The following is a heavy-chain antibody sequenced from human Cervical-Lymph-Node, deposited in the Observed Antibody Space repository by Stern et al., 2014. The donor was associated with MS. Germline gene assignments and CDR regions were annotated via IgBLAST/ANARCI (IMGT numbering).Heavy chain of an antibody. CDR2: IKEDGSEK. D-gene: IGHD4/OR15-4a*01. J-gene: IGHJ6*02. V-gene: IGHV3-7*01. Sequence: EDQLVESGGGLVQPGGSLRLSCAASGFTFSSIWMSWVRQAPGKGLEWVANIKEDGSEKNYVDSVKGRFTISRDNAKNSLSLQMDSLRAEDTAVYYCAKNGGAHGMDVWGQGTTVTVSS. CDR3: AKNGGAHGMDV. CDR1: GFTFSSIW.